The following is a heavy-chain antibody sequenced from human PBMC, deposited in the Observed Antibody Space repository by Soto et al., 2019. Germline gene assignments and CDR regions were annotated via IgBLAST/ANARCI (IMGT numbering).Heavy chain of an antibody. J-gene: IGHJ4*02. CDR2: VFHTGTT. V-gene: IGHV4-4*02. CDR1: GDSVSSTYY. CDR3: ARSAGWYAVHS. Sequence: QVQLQESGPGLVKPSGTLSLTCAVSGDSVSSTYYWCWVRQPPGKGLEWIGGVFHTGTTSYNPSLRSRVTISMDKSINQFSLALSSVTAADTAVYYCARSAGWYAVHSWGPGTLVIVSS. D-gene: IGHD6-19*01.